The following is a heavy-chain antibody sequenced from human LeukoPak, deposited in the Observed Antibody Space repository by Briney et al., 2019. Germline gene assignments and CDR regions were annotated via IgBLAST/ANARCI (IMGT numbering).Heavy chain of an antibody. V-gene: IGHV1-46*01. J-gene: IGHJ5*02. CDR3: ARDNWVEDRAWWYDP. D-gene: IGHD1-1*01. CDR1: GYTFTSYY. Sequence: ASVKVSCKASGYTFTSYYMHWVRQAPGQGLEWMGIINPSGGSTSYAQKFQGRVTMTRDMATSTDYMEMSRLRSEDTAVYYCARDNWVEDRAWWYDPEDQGTLVIVSS. CDR2: INPSGGST.